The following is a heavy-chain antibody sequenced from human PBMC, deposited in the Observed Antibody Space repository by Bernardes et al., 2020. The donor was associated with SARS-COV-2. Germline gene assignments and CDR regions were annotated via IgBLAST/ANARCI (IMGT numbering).Heavy chain of an antibody. D-gene: IGHD3-10*01. CDR2: IYYSGRT. CDR1: GGSISSYY. CDR3: ARGDYYGSGSHFSY. J-gene: IGHJ4*02. Sequence: SETLSLTCTVSGGSISSYYWSWIRQPPGKGLEWIGYIYYSGRTNYNPSLKSRVTISVDTSKNQFSLKLSSVTAADTAVYYCARGDYYGSGSHFSYWGQGTLVTVSS. V-gene: IGHV4-59*01.